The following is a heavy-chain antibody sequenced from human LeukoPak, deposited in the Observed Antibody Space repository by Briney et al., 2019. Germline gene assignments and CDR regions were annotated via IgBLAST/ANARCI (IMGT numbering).Heavy chain of an antibody. CDR2: ISSSGSTI. CDR3: AGEVYSGYALGY. J-gene: IGHJ4*02. Sequence: PGGSLRLSCAASGFTFSDYYMSWIRQAPGKGLEWVSYISSSGSTIYYADSVKGRFTISRDNAKNSLYLQMNSLRAEDTVVYYCAGEVYSGYALGYWGQGTLVTVSS. D-gene: IGHD5-12*01. V-gene: IGHV3-11*01. CDR1: GFTFSDYY.